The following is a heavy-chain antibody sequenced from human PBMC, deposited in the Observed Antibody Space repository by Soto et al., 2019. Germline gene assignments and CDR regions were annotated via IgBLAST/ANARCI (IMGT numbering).Heavy chain of an antibody. V-gene: IGHV4-59*11. Sequence: SETLSLTCSVSGGSINSQYWSWIRQPPGQGLEWIAYMYYSGSPNYNPSLKSRVTISVDTSKDQFSLNLSFVTAADTAVYYCARGAATGRSDSWGQGTLVTVSS. CDR3: ARGAATGRSDS. CDR1: GGSINSQY. CDR2: MYYSGSP. J-gene: IGHJ4*02. D-gene: IGHD6-13*01.